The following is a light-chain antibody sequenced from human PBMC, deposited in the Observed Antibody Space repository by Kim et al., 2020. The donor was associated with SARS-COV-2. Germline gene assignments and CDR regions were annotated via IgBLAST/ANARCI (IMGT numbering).Light chain of an antibody. CDR3: QQYYSYPLT. Sequence: SASTGDIVTITCRASQGISSYLAWYQQKPGKAPKLLIYAASTLQSGVPSRFSGSGSGTDFTLTISCLQSEDFATYYCQQYYSYPLTFGGGTKLEI. J-gene: IGKJ4*01. V-gene: IGKV1-8*01. CDR1: QGISSY. CDR2: AAS.